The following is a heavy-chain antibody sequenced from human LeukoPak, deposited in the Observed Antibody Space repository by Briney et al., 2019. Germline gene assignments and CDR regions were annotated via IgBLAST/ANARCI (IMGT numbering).Heavy chain of an antibody. Sequence: GGSLRLSCAASGFTFSSYGMHWVRQAPGKGLEWVAVISYDGSNKYYADSVKGRFTISRDNSKNTLYLQMNSLRAEDTAMYYCAEDRYSYAFEYFQHWGQGTLVTVSS. CDR3: AEDRYSYAFEYFQH. D-gene: IGHD5-18*01. CDR1: GFTFSSYG. CDR2: ISYDGSNK. V-gene: IGHV3-30*18. J-gene: IGHJ1*01.